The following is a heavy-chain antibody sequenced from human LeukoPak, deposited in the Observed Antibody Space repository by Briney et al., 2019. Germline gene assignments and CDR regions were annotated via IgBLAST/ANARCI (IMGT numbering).Heavy chain of an antibody. Sequence: GGSLRLSCAASGFTFSSFEMSWVRQAPGKGLEWVSAISGSGGSAYYADSVKGRFTIPRDNSRNSLSLQMNSLRAEDTAVYYCAKGQRGLLNYFDYWGQGTLVTVSS. D-gene: IGHD2-15*01. V-gene: IGHV3-23*01. CDR2: ISGSGGSA. CDR3: AKGQRGLLNYFDY. CDR1: GFTFSSFE. J-gene: IGHJ4*02.